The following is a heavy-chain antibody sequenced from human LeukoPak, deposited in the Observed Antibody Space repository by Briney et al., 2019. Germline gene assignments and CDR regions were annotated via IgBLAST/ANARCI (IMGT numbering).Heavy chain of an antibody. D-gene: IGHD3-22*01. CDR2: FDPEDGET. CDR3: ATPRGGITMIVVGYYFDY. Sequence: ASVKVSCKVSGYTLTELSMHWVRQAPGKGLEWMGGFDPEDGETIYAQKFQGRVTMTEDTSTDTAYMELSSLRSEDTAVYYCATPRGGITMIVVGYYFDYWGQGTLVTVSS. J-gene: IGHJ4*02. CDR1: GYTLTELS. V-gene: IGHV1-24*01.